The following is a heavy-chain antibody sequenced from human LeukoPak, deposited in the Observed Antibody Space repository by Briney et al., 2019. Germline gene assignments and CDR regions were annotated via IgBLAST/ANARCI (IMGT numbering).Heavy chain of an antibody. D-gene: IGHD6-6*01. CDR1: GVSISSSSYY. J-gene: IGHJ4*02. Sequence: PSETLSLTCTVSGVSISSSSYYWGWIRQPPGKGLEWIGTIYYSGSTYYNPSLKSRVTISVDTSKNHFSLKLSSVTAADTAVYYCASPSGYSSSSRHFDYWGQGTLVTVSS. V-gene: IGHV4-39*02. CDR3: ASPSGYSSSSRHFDY. CDR2: IYYSGST.